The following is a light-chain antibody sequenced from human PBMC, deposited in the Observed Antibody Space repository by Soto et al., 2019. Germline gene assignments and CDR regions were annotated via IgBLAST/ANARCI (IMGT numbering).Light chain of an antibody. CDR3: QSYDSSLSGHVV. J-gene: IGLJ2*01. V-gene: IGLV1-40*01. Sequence: QSVLTQPPSVSGAPGQRVIISCTGSTSSIGSGYDVHWYQQIPGTAPKLLIYGNTNRPSGVPDRFSGSKSGTSASLAITGLQAEDEADYYCQSYDSSLSGHVVFGGGTKLTVL. CDR1: TSSIGSGYD. CDR2: GNT.